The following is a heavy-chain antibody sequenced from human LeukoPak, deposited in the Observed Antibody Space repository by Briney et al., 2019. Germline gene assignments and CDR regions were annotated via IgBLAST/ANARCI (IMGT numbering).Heavy chain of an antibody. V-gene: IGHV3-7*05. CDR1: GFTFSSSW. Sequence: GGSLRLSCAASGFTFSSSWMSWVRQAPGKGLEWVANIRADGGVRNYVDSVKGRFTISRDNAKNSLYLRMNSLRAEDTAVYYCARDPLYGSGAWGQGTLVTVSP. CDR2: IRADGGVR. J-gene: IGHJ5*02. D-gene: IGHD6-19*01. CDR3: ARDPLYGSGA.